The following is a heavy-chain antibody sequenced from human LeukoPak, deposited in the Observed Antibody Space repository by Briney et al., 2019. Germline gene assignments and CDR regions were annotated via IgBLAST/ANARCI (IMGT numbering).Heavy chain of an antibody. CDR2: INHSGST. D-gene: IGHD3-10*01. V-gene: IGHV4-34*01. Sequence: MSSDTRSLTCSEYGGSGRGFYRSWSRQLPGKGLHWIGEINHSGSTNYNPSLKSRVTISVDTSKNQFSLKLSSVTAADTAVYYCARAGAPVRGAMGYWGQGTLVTVSS. CDR3: ARAGAPVRGAMGY. CDR1: GGSGRGFY. J-gene: IGHJ4*02.